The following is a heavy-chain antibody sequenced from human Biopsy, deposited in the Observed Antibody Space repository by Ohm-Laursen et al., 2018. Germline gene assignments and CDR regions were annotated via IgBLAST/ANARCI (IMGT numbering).Heavy chain of an antibody. CDR2: INPNSGAT. J-gene: IGHJ4*02. Sequence: VASAKVSCKASGYTLSAYYLHWVRQVPGPGLEWIGWINPNSGATNPAQNFQGRVTMTKDTSLNTAYMEFSRLGSDDPAVYYCARDQIAIMLGERSRTDSFDSWGQGALVTVSS. V-gene: IGHV1-2*02. CDR1: GYTLSAYY. D-gene: IGHD3-10*02. CDR3: ARDQIAIMLGERSRTDSFDS.